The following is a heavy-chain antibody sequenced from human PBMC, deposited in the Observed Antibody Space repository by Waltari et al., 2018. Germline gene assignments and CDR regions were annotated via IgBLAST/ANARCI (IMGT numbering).Heavy chain of an antibody. CDR1: GFNLRDYH. J-gene: IGHJ4*02. CDR3: VRVNWGPDY. Sequence: QVQLVESGGGLVKPEGSLRLSCAASGFNLRDYHMSWVRQTPGKWLEWISYIRNDDNREYYADSVKGRFTISRDNAKNSLYLQMNSLRVEDTAVYYCVRVNWGPDYWGQGTLVTVSA. CDR2: IRNDDNRE. V-gene: IGHV3-11*01. D-gene: IGHD7-27*01.